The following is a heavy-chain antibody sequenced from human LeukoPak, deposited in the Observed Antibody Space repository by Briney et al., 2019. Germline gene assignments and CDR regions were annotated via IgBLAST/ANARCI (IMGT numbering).Heavy chain of an antibody. CDR3: ARGGLIVTPTAIGFDY. J-gene: IGHJ4*02. D-gene: IGHD2-21*02. V-gene: IGHV4-59*01. CDR1: GGSISYYY. CDR2: IYYSGTT. Sequence: PSETLSLTCSVSGGSISYYYWSWIRQPPGKGLQWIGYIYYSGTTRYNPSLKSRVTISVDTSKKQFSLKLSSATAADTAVYYCARGGLIVTPTAIGFDYWGQGTLVTVSS.